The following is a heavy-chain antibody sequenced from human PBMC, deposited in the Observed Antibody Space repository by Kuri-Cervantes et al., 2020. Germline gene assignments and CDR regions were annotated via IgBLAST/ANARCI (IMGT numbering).Heavy chain of an antibody. CDR3: AKSYSSGWTYGMDV. V-gene: IGHV3-74*01. CDR1: GFTFSSYW. D-gene: IGHD6-19*01. CDR2: INSDGSST. J-gene: IGHJ6*02. Sequence: GGSLRLSCAASGFTFSSYWMHWVRQAPGKGLVWVSRINSDGSSTSYADSVKGRFTISRDNAKNTLYLQMNSLRAEDTAVYYCAKSYSSGWTYGMDVWGQGTTVTVSS.